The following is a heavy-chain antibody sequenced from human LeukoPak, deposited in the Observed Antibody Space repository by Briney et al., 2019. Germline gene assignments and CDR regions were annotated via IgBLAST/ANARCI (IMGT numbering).Heavy chain of an antibody. V-gene: IGHV1-8*01. CDR1: GYTFTSYD. J-gene: IGHJ6*02. CDR3: ARGYGGLYYYYGMDV. CDR2: MNPNSGNT. D-gene: IGHD4-23*01. Sequence: ASVKVSCKASGYTFTSYDINWVRQATGQGLEWMGWMNPNSGNTGNAQKFQGRVTMTRNTSISTAYMELSSLRSEDTAVYYCARGYGGLYYYYGMDVWGQGTTVTVSS.